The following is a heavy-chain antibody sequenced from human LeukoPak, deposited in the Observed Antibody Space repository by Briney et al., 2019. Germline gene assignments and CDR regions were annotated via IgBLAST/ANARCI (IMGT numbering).Heavy chain of an antibody. CDR1: GYTLTELS. CDR3: ARDREEGATYYYYYDMDV. CDR2: FDPEDGET. J-gene: IGHJ6*02. Sequence: ASVKVSCKVSGYTLTELSMHWVRQAPGKGLEWMGGFDPEDGETIYAQKFQGRVTITADKSTSTAYMELSSLRSEDTAVYYCARDREEGATYYYYYDMDVWGQGTTVTVSS. V-gene: IGHV1-24*01. D-gene: IGHD1-26*01.